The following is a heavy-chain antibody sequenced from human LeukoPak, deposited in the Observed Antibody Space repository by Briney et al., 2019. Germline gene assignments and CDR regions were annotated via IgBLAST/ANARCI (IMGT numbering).Heavy chain of an antibody. J-gene: IGHJ4*02. CDR2: IYYSGST. D-gene: IGHD5-24*01. V-gene: IGHV4-59*01. CDR1: GGSISSYY. Sequence: SETLSLTCTVTGGSISSYYWSWIRQPPGKGLEWIGYIYYSGSTNYNPSLKSRVTISVDTSKKQFSLKLSSVTAADTAVYYCARVGGATRFDYWGQGTLVTVSS. CDR3: ARVGGATRFDY.